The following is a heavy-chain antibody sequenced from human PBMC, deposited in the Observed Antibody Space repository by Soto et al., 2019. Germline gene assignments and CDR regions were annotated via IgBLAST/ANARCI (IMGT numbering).Heavy chain of an antibody. Sequence: GGSLRLSCAASGFTFSSYWMSWVRQAPGKGLEWVANIKQDGSETYYVDSVTDRLTISRDNAKHSPYLQMNSLRAEDTAVYYCARDIPVKIVRICFDPWGQGTLFTVSS. D-gene: IGHD1-26*01. V-gene: IGHV3-7*03. J-gene: IGHJ5*02. CDR2: IKQDGSET. CDR1: GFTFSSYW. CDR3: ARDIPVKIVRICFDP.